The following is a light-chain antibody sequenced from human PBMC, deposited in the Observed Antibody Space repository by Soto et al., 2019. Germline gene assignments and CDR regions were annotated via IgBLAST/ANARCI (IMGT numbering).Light chain of an antibody. CDR2: GAS. CDR1: QSFRGNY. J-gene: IGKJ1*01. V-gene: IGKV3-20*01. Sequence: EIVLTQSPGTLSLSPGEGATLSCRASQSFRGNYLAWYQQKPGQAPRLLIYGASSRATGIPDRSSGSGSGTDFTLTISRLEPEDFAVYYCQQYGSSGTFGQGTKVDIK. CDR3: QQYGSSGT.